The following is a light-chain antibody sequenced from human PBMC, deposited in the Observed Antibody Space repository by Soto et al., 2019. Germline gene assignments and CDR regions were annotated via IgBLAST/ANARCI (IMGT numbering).Light chain of an antibody. CDR3: QQYGSSTWT. CDR2: DAS. J-gene: IGKJ1*01. V-gene: IGKV3-11*01. CDR1: QSVSSY. Sequence: EIVLTQSPATRSLTTGKRATLSCRASQSVSSYLAWYQQKPGQAPRLLIYDASNRATGIPARFSGSVSGTDGTLTISRLEQEDGTVYYCQQYGSSTWTFGQGTKVDIK.